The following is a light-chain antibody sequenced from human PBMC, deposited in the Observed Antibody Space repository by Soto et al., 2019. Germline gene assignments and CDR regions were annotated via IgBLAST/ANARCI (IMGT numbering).Light chain of an antibody. CDR2: DAS. J-gene: IGKJ1*01. CDR3: QQSYSTPPVT. Sequence: EIGMKQSPATLSVSPGERVTLSCRASQSAISNLAWYQQKPGQTPRLLIYDASTRATDIPARFSGSGSGTDFTLTISSLQPEDFATYYCQQSYSTPPVTFGQGTKVDIK. V-gene: IGKV3-15*01. CDR1: QSAISN.